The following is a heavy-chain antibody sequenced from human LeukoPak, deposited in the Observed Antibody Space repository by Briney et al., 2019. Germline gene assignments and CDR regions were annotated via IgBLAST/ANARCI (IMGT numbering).Heavy chain of an antibody. Sequence: ASVKVSCKASGYTFTSYYMHWVRQAPGQGLEWMGIINPSGGSTSYAQKFQGRVTMTRDTSTSTVYMELSSLRSGDTAVYYCARQAIAAAGNVNGVDYWGQGTLVTVSS. CDR2: INPSGGST. V-gene: IGHV1-46*01. CDR3: ARQAIAAAGNVNGVDY. CDR1: GYTFTSYY. D-gene: IGHD6-13*01. J-gene: IGHJ4*02.